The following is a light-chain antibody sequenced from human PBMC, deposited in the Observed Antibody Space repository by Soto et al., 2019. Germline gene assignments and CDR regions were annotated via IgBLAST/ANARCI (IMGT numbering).Light chain of an antibody. Sequence: QSALTQPPSASGSPGQSVTISCTGTSSDVGGYNYVSWYQQHPGKAPKLMIYEVSKRPSGVPARFSCSKSGNKASLTVSGLQAEDEADYYCSAYAGSNNFVFGTGTKVTVL. CDR1: SSDVGGYNY. J-gene: IGLJ1*01. CDR3: SAYAGSNNFV. CDR2: EVS. V-gene: IGLV2-8*01.